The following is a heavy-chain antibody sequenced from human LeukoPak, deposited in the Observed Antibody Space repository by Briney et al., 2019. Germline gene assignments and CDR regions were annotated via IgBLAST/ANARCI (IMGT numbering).Heavy chain of an antibody. V-gene: IGHV3-74*01. D-gene: IGHD1-26*01. J-gene: IGHJ2*01. CDR1: GFTFSSSW. CDR3: IRALLGATDY. Sequence: GGCLRLSCAASGFTFSSSWMHWGRQAPGKGLVWVSRMNSDGSITNYADSVKGRFTISRDNAKNTLYLQMNSLRVEDTAVYYCIRALLGATDYGGRDTVDTVSS. CDR2: MNSDGSIT.